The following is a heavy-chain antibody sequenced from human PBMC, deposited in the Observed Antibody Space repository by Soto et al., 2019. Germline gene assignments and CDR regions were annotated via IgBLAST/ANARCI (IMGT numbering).Heavy chain of an antibody. D-gene: IGHD2-21*02. Sequence: GGSLRLSCAVSGFTVSSNYMSWVRQAPGKGLEWVSIIYANDNRYYADSVKGRFTISRDNAKKSLYLQMNSLRGEDTALYYCTKIPGGTANGMDAGGQGTTVPVS. V-gene: IGHV3-53*05. CDR1: GFTVSSNY. CDR2: IYANDNR. J-gene: IGHJ6*02. CDR3: TKIPGGTANGMDA.